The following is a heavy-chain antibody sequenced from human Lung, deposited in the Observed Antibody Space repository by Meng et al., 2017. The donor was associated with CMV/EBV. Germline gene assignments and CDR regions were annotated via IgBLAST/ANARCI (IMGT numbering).Heavy chain of an antibody. CDR1: GFTFDDYT. J-gene: IGHJ1*01. D-gene: IGHD2-2*01. CDR2: ISWDGGTT. Sequence: GEXXKISCAASGFTFDDYTMHWVRQAPGKGLEWVSLISWDGGTTYYADSVKGRFSISRDNSKNSLYLQLNSLRCEDTAFYYCAKDISYHGMASPDNWGQGSLVTVSS. CDR3: AKDISYHGMASPDN. V-gene: IGHV3-43*01.